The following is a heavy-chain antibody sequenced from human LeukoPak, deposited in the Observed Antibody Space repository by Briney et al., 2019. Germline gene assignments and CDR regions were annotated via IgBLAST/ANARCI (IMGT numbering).Heavy chain of an antibody. CDR2: IRSKAYGGTT. V-gene: IGHV3-49*04. CDR3: TRDGYSSGWYAKYFDY. D-gene: IGHD6-19*01. CDR1: GFTFGDYA. J-gene: IGHJ4*02. Sequence: SLRLSCTASGFTFGDYAMSWVRQAPGKGLEWVGFIRSKAYGGTTEYAASVKGRFIISRDDSKSIAYLQMNSLKTEDTAVYYCTRDGYSSGWYAKYFDYWGQGTLVTVSS.